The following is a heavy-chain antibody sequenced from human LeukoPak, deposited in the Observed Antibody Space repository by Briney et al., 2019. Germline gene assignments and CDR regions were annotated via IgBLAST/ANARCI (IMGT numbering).Heavy chain of an antibody. V-gene: IGHV4-59*01. D-gene: IGHD5-24*01. CDR3: ARSGGDGYFDAFDI. J-gene: IGHJ3*02. Sequence: SETLSLTCTVSGGSLSTYYWSWIRQPPGKGLEWIGYIYYSGSTNYNPSLKSRVTISVDTSKNQFSLKLSSVTAADTAVYYCARSGGDGYFDAFDIWGQGTMVTVSS. CDR2: IYYSGST. CDR1: GGSLSTYY.